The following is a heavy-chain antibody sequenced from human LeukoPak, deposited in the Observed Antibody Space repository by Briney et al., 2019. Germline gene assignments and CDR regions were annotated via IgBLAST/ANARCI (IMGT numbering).Heavy chain of an antibody. Sequence: GGSLRLSCAASGFMFSSYTMTWARQTPGKGLEWVSSISSSGTTIYYADSLKGRFTISRDNGKKSLYLRMNSLRAEDTAVYYCVRGGYYDSRDAFHVWGQGTVVTVSS. CDR3: VRGGYYDSRDAFHV. J-gene: IGHJ3*01. CDR2: ISSSGTTI. V-gene: IGHV3-21*01. CDR1: GFMFSSYT. D-gene: IGHD3-22*01.